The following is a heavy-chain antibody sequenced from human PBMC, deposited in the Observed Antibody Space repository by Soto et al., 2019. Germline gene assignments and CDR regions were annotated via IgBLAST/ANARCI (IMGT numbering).Heavy chain of an antibody. D-gene: IGHD5-18*01. Sequence: NPSETLSVTCTVSGGSSSSSIYYWGWIRHPPGKGLEWIGSIYYSGSTYYNPSLKSRVTISVDTSKNQFSLKLSSVTAADTAVYYCARRAGIQLYDYWGQGTLVTVSS. CDR1: GGSSSSSIYY. CDR3: ARRAGIQLYDY. CDR2: IYYSGST. V-gene: IGHV4-39*01. J-gene: IGHJ4*02.